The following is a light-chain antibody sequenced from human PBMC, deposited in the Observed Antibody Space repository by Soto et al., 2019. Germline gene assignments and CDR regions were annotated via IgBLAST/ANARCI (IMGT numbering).Light chain of an antibody. CDR3: QQSYINPQP. CDR1: QSISSY. J-gene: IGKJ1*01. CDR2: AAS. Sequence: DIHRTQSPSSLSASVGDRVPITCRASQSISSYLNWYQQKPGKAPKLLIYAASSLQSGVPSRFSGSGSGTDFTLTISSLQPEDFATYYCQQSYINPQPFGQGGKV. V-gene: IGKV1-39*01.